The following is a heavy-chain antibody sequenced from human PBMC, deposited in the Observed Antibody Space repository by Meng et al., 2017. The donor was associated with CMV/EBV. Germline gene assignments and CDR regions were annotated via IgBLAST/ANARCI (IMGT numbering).Heavy chain of an antibody. CDR3: ASPNRRLLRDFWSGHHELGMDV. V-gene: IGHV1-69*05. CDR2: IIPIFGTA. D-gene: IGHD3-3*01. Sequence: SVKVSCKASGGTFSSYAISWVRQAPGQGLEWMGGIIPIFGTANYAQKFQGRVTITTDESTSTAYMELSSLRSEDTAVYYCASPNRRLLRDFWSGHHELGMDVWGQGTTVTVSS. J-gene: IGHJ6*02. CDR1: GGTFSSYA.